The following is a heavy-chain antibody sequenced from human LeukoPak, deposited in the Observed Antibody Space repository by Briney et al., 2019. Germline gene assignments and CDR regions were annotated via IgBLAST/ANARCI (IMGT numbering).Heavy chain of an antibody. J-gene: IGHJ4*02. D-gene: IGHD3-10*01. CDR1: GFTFSSYS. Sequence: GGSLRLSCAASGFTFSSYSMNWVRQAPGKGLEWVSSISSSSYIYYADSVKGRFTISRDNAKNSLYLQMNSLRAEDTAVYYCARGGGYYYGSGSYSFDYWGQGTLVTVSS. CDR2: ISSSSYI. CDR3: ARGGGYYYGSGSYSFDY. V-gene: IGHV3-21*01.